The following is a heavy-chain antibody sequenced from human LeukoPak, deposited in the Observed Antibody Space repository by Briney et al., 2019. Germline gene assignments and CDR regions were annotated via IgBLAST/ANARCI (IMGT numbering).Heavy chain of an antibody. Sequence: GASVKVSCKASGYTFTGCYMHWVRQAPGQGLEWMGRINPNSGGTNYAQKFQGRVTMTRDTSISTAYIELSRLRSDDTAVYYCARDPGYCTNGVCYTDRYYFDYWGQGTLVTVSS. D-gene: IGHD2-8*01. V-gene: IGHV1-2*06. CDR2: INPNSGGT. CDR1: GYTFTGCY. J-gene: IGHJ4*02. CDR3: ARDPGYCTNGVCYTDRYYFDY.